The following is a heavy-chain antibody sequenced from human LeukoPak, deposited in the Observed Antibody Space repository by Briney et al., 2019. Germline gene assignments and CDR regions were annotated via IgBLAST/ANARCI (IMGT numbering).Heavy chain of an antibody. CDR2: MNPNSGNT. V-gene: IGHV1-8*01. Sequence: ASVKVSCKASGYTFTSYDINWVRQATGQGLEWMGWMNPNSGNTGHAQKFQGRVTMTRNTSISTAYMELSSLRSEDTAVYYCARGKIAAAGTFVYWGQGTLVTVSS. CDR1: GYTFTSYD. CDR3: ARGKIAAAGTFVY. J-gene: IGHJ4*02. D-gene: IGHD6-13*01.